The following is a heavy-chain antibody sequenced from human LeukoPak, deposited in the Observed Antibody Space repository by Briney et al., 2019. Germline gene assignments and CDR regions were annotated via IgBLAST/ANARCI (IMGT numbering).Heavy chain of an antibody. CDR1: GGSFSGYY. V-gene: IGHV4-34*01. D-gene: IGHD6-13*01. CDR2: INHSGGT. J-gene: IGHJ6*02. Sequence: SETLSLTCAVYGGSFSGYYWSWIRQPPGKGLEWIGEINHSGGTNYNPSLKSRVTISVDTSKNQFSLKLSSVTAADTAVYYCARGWYLYYYYGMDVWGQGTTVTVSS. CDR3: ARGWYLYYYYGMDV.